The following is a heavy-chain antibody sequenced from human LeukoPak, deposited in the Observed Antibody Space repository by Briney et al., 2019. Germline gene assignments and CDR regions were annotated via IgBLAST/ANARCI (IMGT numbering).Heavy chain of an antibody. V-gene: IGHV4-39*01. D-gene: IGHD4-11*01. CDR1: GGSISSSSYY. CDR2: IYYSGST. CDR3: ARLPRATVTTTGFDY. J-gene: IGHJ4*02. Sequence: PSETLSPTCTVSGGSISSSSYYWGWIRQPPGKGLEWIGNIYYSGSTYYNPSLKSRVTISVDTSKNQFSLKLSSVTAADTAVYYCARLPRATVTTTGFDYWGQGTLVTVSS.